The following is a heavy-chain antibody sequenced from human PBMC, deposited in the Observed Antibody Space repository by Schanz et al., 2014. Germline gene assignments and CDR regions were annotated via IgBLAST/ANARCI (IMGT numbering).Heavy chain of an antibody. Sequence: QVQLVQSGAEVKKPGASVKLSCKASNYIFTKYYIHCVRQAPGQGLEWMGLINPYDDTIDYANKFQRRFTMTRDTSTATVYMELSSLRSYDTAMYYCVTYKRMESGTWAKAFDIWGQGTWVTVSS. CDR3: VTYKRMESGTWAKAFDI. J-gene: IGHJ3*02. CDR2: INPYDDTI. V-gene: IGHV1-46*01. CDR1: NYIFTKYY. D-gene: IGHD3-3*01.